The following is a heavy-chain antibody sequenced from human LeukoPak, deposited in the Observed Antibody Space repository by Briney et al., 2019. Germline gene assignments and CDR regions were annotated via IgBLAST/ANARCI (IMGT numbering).Heavy chain of an antibody. D-gene: IGHD2-15*01. J-gene: IGHJ4*02. CDR3: AKFPQSVVGTTQFDF. V-gene: IGHV3-53*01. CDR2: IYSGGGT. CDR1: GFTVSSYY. Sequence: GGSLRLSCAASGFTVSSYYMSWVRQAPGKGLEWVSVIYSGGGTYYADSVKGRFTISRDNSKNTLYLQMNSLRAEDTAIYFCAKFPQSVVGTTQFDFWGQGTLVTVSS.